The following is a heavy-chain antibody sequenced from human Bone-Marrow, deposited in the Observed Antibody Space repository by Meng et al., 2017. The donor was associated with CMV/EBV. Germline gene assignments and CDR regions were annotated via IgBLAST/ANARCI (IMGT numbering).Heavy chain of an antibody. V-gene: IGHV3-74*01. CDR3: ARAVGPTIVDALDI. Sequence: GESLKISCAASGFTFSNYWMHWVRQAPGKGLVWVSRIFIDGSSTSYADSVKGRFTISRDNAKNTLFLQMNSLRAEDTALYYCARAVGPTIVDALDIWGQGTWVTVSS. J-gene: IGHJ3*02. D-gene: IGHD1-26*01. CDR1: GFTFSNYW. CDR2: IFIDGSST.